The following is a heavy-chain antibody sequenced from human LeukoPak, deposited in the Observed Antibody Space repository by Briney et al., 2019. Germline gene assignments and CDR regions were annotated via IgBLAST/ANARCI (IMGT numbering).Heavy chain of an antibody. CDR3: ARGRRSNPTYHMDV. D-gene: IGHD4-11*01. V-gene: IGHV4-34*01. J-gene: IGHJ6*03. CDR2: INHSGST. CDR1: GGSFSGYY. Sequence: SETLSLTCAVYGGSFSGYYWSWIRQPPGKGLEWIGEINHSGSTNYNPSLKSRVTISVDTSKNQFSLKLSSVTAADTAVYYCARGRRSNPTYHMDVWGKGTTVTVSS.